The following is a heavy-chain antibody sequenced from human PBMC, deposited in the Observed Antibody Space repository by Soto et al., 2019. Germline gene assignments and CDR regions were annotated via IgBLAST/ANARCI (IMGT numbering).Heavy chain of an antibody. D-gene: IGHD3-10*01. Sequence: GSLRLSCAASGFTFSRFELHWVRQAPGKGLAWISYISSSGSTAYYGSSVEARFTISRDNDNNSVYLQMDSLRAEDTALHYCTRAAWFPYLSFYWGQGALVTVSS. CDR2: ISSSGSTA. J-gene: IGHJ4*02. CDR3: TRAAWFPYLSFY. V-gene: IGHV3-48*03. CDR1: GFTFSRFE.